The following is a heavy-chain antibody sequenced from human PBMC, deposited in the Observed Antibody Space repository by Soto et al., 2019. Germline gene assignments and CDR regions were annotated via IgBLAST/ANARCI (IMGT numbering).Heavy chain of an antibody. CDR1: GGTFSSYA. V-gene: IGHV1-69*06. D-gene: IGHD2-8*01. CDR3: ARTDCTNGVCYTDWYFDL. J-gene: IGHJ2*01. CDR2: IIPIFGTA. Sequence: QVQLVQSGAEVKKPGFSVKVSCQASGGTFSSYAISWVRQAPGQGLEWMGGIIPIFGTANYAQKFQGRVTITADKSTSTAYMELSSLRSDDTAVYYCARTDCTNGVCYTDWYFDLWGRGTPVTVSS.